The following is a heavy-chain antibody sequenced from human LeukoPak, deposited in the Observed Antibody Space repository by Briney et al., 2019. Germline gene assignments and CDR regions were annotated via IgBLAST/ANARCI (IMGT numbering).Heavy chain of an antibody. J-gene: IGHJ4*02. CDR3: ARAPYLEMATVKNGY. V-gene: IGHV3-74*01. Sequence: GGSLSLSCAASGFTFSSYWMHWVGKAPGKGLVWVSRINSDGSSTSYADSVKGRFTISRDNAKNTLYLQMNSLRAEDTAVYYCARAPYLEMATVKNGYWGQGTLVTVSS. CDR2: INSDGSST. CDR1: GFTFSSYW. D-gene: IGHD5-24*01.